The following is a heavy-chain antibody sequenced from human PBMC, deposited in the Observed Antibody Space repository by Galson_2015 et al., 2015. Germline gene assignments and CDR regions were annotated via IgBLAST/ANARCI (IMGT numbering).Heavy chain of an antibody. D-gene: IGHD5-18*01. CDR1: GFTFGDYA. V-gene: IGHV3-30*18. CDR3: AKIRGYRFDY. J-gene: IGHJ4*02. CDR2: ISYDGSNK. Sequence: SLRLSCAASGFTFGDYAMSWVRQAPGKGLEWVAVISYDGSNKYYADSVKGRFTISRDNSKNTLYLQMNSLRAEDTAVYYCAKIRGYRFDYWGQGTLVTVSS.